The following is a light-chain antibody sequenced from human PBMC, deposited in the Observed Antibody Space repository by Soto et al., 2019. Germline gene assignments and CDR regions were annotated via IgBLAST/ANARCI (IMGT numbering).Light chain of an antibody. CDR1: SSNIGSNT. J-gene: IGLJ2*01. CDR3: AAWDDSLNGL. V-gene: IGLV1-44*01. CDR2: SNN. Sequence: QSVLTPPPSASGTTGQRVTISCSGSSSNIGSNTVNWYQQLPGTAPKLLIYSNNQRPSGVPDRFSGSKSGTSASLAISGLQSEDEADYYCAAWDDSLNGLFGGGTKVTVL.